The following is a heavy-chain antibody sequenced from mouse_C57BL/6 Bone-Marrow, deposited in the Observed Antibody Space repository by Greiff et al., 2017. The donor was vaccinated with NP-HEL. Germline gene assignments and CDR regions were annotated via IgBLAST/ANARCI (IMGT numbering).Heavy chain of an antibody. CDR3: ARRDFTTGLGFDY. CDR1: GYTFTSYW. D-gene: IGHD1-1*01. Sequence: VKLQQPGAELVKPGASVKLSCKASGYTFTSYWMHWVKQRPGRGLEWIGRIDPNRGGTTYNEKFKSKATLTVDKPSSTAYMQLSSLTSEDSAVYYFARRDFTTGLGFDYWGQGTTLTVSS. J-gene: IGHJ2*01. CDR2: IDPNRGGT. V-gene: IGHV1-72*01.